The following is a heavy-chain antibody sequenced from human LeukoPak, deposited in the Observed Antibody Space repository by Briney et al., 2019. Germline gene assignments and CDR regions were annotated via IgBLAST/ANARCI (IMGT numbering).Heavy chain of an antibody. CDR1: GFTFSSYS. D-gene: IGHD2-2*01. V-gene: IGHV3-21*01. J-gene: IGHJ5*02. CDR2: ISSSSSYI. CDR3: ARVGGYCSSTSCYTNWFDP. Sequence: GGSPRLSCAASGFTFSSYSMNWVRQAPGKGLEWVSSISSSSSYIYYADSVKGRFTISRDNAKNSLYLQMNSLRAEDTAVYYCARVGGYCSSTSCYTNWFDPWGQGTLVTVSS.